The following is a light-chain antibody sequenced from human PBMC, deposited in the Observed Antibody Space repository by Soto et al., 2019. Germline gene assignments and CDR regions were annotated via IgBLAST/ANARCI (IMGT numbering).Light chain of an antibody. V-gene: IGKV3-20*01. Sequence: EIALTQSPGTLSLSPGERATLSCRASQSVDSNYLAWYQQKVGQAPRFLVYGATSRATGIPDRFSGSGSGTDFTLTISRLEPEDFAVYYCQQYGTSPLTFGGGTKVEI. CDR3: QQYGTSPLT. J-gene: IGKJ4*01. CDR1: QSVDSNY. CDR2: GAT.